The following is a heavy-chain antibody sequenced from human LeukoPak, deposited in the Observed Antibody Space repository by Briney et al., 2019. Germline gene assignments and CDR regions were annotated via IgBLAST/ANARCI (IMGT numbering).Heavy chain of an antibody. CDR3: ARSAAVVVAATDY. Sequence: GASVKVSCKASGYTFTGYYMHWVRQAPGQGLEWMGWINPNSGGTNYAQKFQGRVTMTRDTSISTAYMELSRLRSDDTAVYYCARSAAVVVAATDYWGQGTLVTVSS. V-gene: IGHV1-2*02. J-gene: IGHJ4*02. CDR1: GYTFTGYY. D-gene: IGHD2-15*01. CDR2: INPNSGGT.